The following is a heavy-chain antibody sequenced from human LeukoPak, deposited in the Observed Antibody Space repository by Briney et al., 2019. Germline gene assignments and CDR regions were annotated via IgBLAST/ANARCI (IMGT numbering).Heavy chain of an antibody. V-gene: IGHV4-31*03. CDR2: IYYSGST. D-gene: IGHD5-12*01. Sequence: SQTLSLTCTVSGGSISSGGYYWSWIRQHPGKGLEWIGYIYYSGSTYYNPSLKSRVTISVDTSKNQFSLKLSSVTAADTAVYYCARVGIVATIPPYWGQGTLVTVSS. CDR3: ARVGIVATIPPY. J-gene: IGHJ4*02. CDR1: GGSISSGGYY.